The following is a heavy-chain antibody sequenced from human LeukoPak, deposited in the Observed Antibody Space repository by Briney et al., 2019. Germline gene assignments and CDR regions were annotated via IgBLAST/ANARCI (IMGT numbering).Heavy chain of an antibody. Sequence: QTGGSPRLSCAASGFTFSSYGMHWVRQAPGKGLEWVAVTWYDGRNNYYAASVKGRFTISRDDSKTTVYLLMNSLRAEDTAVYYCAREVAPLYFHYGMDVWGEGTTVTVSS. J-gene: IGHJ6*01. CDR3: AREVAPLYFHYGMDV. CDR2: TWYDGRNN. V-gene: IGHV3-33*01. D-gene: IGHD2-21*01. CDR1: GFTFSSYG.